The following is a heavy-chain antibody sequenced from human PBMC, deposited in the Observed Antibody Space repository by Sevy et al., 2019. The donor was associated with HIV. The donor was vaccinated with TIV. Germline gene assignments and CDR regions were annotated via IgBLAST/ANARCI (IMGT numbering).Heavy chain of an antibody. CDR2: ISYTGST. V-gene: IGHV4-39*01. J-gene: IGHJ5*02. D-gene: IGHD2-15*01. CDR1: GVSISGGAYS. Sequence: SETLSLTCTVSGVSISGGAYSWGWIRQPPGKGLEWIGSISYTGSTYYNPSLKSRVTISVVTSKNQFSLKLTSVTAADTAVYYCARRGDNNWFDPWGQGTLVTVSS. CDR3: ARRGDNNWFDP.